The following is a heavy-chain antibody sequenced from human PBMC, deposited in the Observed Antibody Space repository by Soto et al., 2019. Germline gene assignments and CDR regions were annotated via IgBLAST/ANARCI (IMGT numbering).Heavy chain of an antibody. CDR2: IYYSGST. CDR1: GGSISSYY. Sequence: SEALPITCTVPGGSISSYYWSWIRQPPGKGLEWIGYIYYSGSTNYNPSLKSRVTISVDTSKNQSSLKLSSVTAADTAVYYCARVRGLYYSSGYYDDYYYYYGMDVWGQGTTVTVSS. CDR3: ARVRGLYYSSGYYDDYYYYYGMDV. V-gene: IGHV4-59*01. D-gene: IGHD3-22*01. J-gene: IGHJ6*02.